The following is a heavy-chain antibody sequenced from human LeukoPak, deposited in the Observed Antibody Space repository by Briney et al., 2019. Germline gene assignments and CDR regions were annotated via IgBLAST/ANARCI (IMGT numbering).Heavy chain of an antibody. CDR3: ARRIPYRYRNIKRLVFDP. CDR2: IYYRGNT. V-gene: IGHV4-39*07. CDR1: GGSISGSSYY. D-gene: IGHD3-16*01. J-gene: IGHJ5*02. Sequence: PSETLSLTCTVSGGSISGSSYYWGWIRQPPGKGLEWIGTIYYRGNTYYNPSLKSRVSISVDTSKNQFSLSLRSVTAADTAVYYCARRIPYRYRNIKRLVFDPWGQGTLVTVSS.